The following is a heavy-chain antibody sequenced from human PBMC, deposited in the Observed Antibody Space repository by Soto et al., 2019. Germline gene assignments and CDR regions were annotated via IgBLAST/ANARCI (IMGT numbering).Heavy chain of an antibody. J-gene: IGHJ6*02. CDR2: VSKDGSDE. V-gene: IGHV3-30*18. D-gene: IGHD6-19*01. Sequence: PGGSLRLSCAASGFTVSNYGMHWVRQAPGKGLEWVAIVSKDGSDEDYADSVRGRFTISRDNFKNTLFLQMNSLRDEDTAVYYCAKERAPAVLTGWHNSGWHRSGWRDKTGKGIKNYHAADVWCQGTTVTVSS. CDR1: GFTVSNYG. CDR3: AKERAPAVLTGWHNSGWHRSGWRDKTGKGIKNYHAADV.